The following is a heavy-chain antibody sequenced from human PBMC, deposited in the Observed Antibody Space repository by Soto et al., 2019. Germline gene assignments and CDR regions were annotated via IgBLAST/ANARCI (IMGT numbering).Heavy chain of an antibody. CDR1: GFTFSSYW. D-gene: IGHD5-12*01. J-gene: IGHJ4*02. CDR2: IKQDGSEK. CDR3: ARDSGAPLNSGYE. V-gene: IGHV3-7*01. Sequence: LRLSCAASGFTFSSYWMSWVRQAPGKGLEWVANIKQDGSEKYYVDSVKGRFTISRDNAKNSLYLQMNSLRAEDTAVYYCARDSGAPLNSGYEWGQGTLVTVSS.